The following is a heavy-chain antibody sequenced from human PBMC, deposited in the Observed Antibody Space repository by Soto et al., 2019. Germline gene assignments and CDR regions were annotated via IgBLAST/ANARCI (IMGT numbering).Heavy chain of an antibody. J-gene: IGHJ4*02. Sequence: SETLSLTCTVSGGSISSGDYYWSWIRQPPGKGLEWIGYMYYSGSTYYNPSLKSRVTISVDTSKNQFSLKLSSVTAADTAIYYCARHHDAGYYFDYWGQGTQVTVSS. CDR3: ARHHDAGYYFDY. V-gene: IGHV4-30-4*01. CDR1: GGSISSGDYY. CDR2: MYYSGST. D-gene: IGHD3-16*01.